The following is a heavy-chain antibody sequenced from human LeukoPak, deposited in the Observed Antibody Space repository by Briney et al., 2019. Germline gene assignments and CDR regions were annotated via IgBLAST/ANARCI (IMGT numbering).Heavy chain of an antibody. CDR2: IYDSGST. J-gene: IGHJ5*02. CDR3: ARTLLWFGEFPGWFDP. Sequence: SETLSLTCAVSGGSTSSRNWWSWVRQPPGKGLEWIGEIYDSGSTYYNPSLKSRVTISVDTSKNQFSLKLSSVTAADTAVYYCARTLLWFGEFPGWFDPWGQGTLVTVSS. V-gene: IGHV4-4*02. CDR1: GGSTSSRNW. D-gene: IGHD3-10*01.